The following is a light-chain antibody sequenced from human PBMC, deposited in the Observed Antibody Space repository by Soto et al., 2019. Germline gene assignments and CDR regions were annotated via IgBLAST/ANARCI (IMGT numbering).Light chain of an antibody. CDR1: QSVSSY. V-gene: IGKV3-11*01. J-gene: IGKJ1*01. CDR2: DAS. CDR3: QQRSNWPWT. Sequence: EIVLTQSPATLSLSPGERATLSCRASQSVSSYLAWYQQKPGQAPRLLIYDASNRATGIPARFSGIGSGTDFTLTISSLEPEDLAVYYCQQRSNWPWTFGQGTKVEIK.